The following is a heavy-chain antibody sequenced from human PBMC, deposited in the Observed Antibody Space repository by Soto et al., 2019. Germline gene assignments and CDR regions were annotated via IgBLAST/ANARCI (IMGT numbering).Heavy chain of an antibody. CDR2: VNPNTGST. CDR3: ARGNPFWGFDP. J-gene: IGHJ5*02. D-gene: IGHD3-16*01. CDR1: GYSFTGNY. V-gene: IGHV1-2*02. Sequence: ASVKVSCKXSGYSFTGNYIHWIRQAPGQGLEWMGWVNPNTGSTTYAQKFKGRVTMTRDTSITTTYMQLNSLTSDDTAVYYCARGNPFWGFDPWGQGTRVTVSS.